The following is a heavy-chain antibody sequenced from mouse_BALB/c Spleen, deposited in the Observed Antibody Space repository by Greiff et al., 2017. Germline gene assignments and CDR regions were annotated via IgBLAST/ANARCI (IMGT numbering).Heavy chain of an antibody. J-gene: IGHJ3*01. V-gene: IGHV7-3*02. CDR1: GFTFTDYY. CDR3: ARDEACYYGSSDPAWFAY. D-gene: IGHD1-1*01. CDR2: ISNKANGYTT. Sequence: EVLLVESGGGLVQPGGSLRLSCATSGFTFTDYYMSWVRQPPGKALEWLGFISNKANGYTTEYSVSVKGRFSISRDNSQSILYLQKNTLRAEDSATYYCARDEACYYGSSDPAWFAYWGQGTLVTVSA.